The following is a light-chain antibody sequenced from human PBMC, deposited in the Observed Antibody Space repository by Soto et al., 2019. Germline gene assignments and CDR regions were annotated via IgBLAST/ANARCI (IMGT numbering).Light chain of an antibody. CDR3: SSFTTSSTYV. CDR1: SSDVGAYDS. CDR2: QVN. Sequence: QSALTQPASVSGSPGQSITISCTGTSSDVGAYDSVSWYQQYPGRAPKLMMHQVNNRPSGVSNRFSGSKSGNSAYLTISGLQAEYEADYYCSSFTTSSTYVVGAGTKLTVL. V-gene: IGLV2-14*01. J-gene: IGLJ1*01.